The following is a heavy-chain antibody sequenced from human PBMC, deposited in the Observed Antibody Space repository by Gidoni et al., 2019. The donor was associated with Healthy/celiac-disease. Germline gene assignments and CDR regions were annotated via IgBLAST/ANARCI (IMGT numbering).Heavy chain of an antibody. CDR2: IKQDGSEK. CDR3: ARVSCSSTSCYITFDY. V-gene: IGHV3-7*03. CDR1: GFTFSRYW. Sequence: EVQLVESGGGLVQPGGSLRLSCAASGFTFSRYWMSWVRQAPGKGLEWVANIKQDGSEKYYVDSVKGRFTISRDNAKNSLYLQMNSLRAEDTAVYYCARVSCSSTSCYITFDYWGQGTLVTVSS. D-gene: IGHD2-2*02. J-gene: IGHJ4*02.